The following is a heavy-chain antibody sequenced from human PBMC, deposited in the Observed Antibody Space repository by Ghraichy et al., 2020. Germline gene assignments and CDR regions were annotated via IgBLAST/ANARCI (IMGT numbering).Heavy chain of an antibody. V-gene: IGHV5-51*01. D-gene: IGHD2-15*01. CDR2: IYPGDSDT. Sequence: GESLNISCRGLGYRFTTYWIAWVRQMPGKGLEWMGIIYPGDSDTRYSPSFQGQVTISADRSIDTAYLQWGSLKTSDSAMYYCASLGKVAYFYGMDVWGQGTTVTVSS. CDR3: ASLGKVAYFYGMDV. J-gene: IGHJ6*02. CDR1: GYRFTTYW.